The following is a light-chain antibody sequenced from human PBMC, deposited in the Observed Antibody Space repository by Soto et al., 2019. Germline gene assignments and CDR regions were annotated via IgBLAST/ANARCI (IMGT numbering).Light chain of an antibody. CDR3: QQRSSWPRT. CDR1: QNISYL. V-gene: IGKV3-11*01. J-gene: IGKJ1*01. CDR2: DVS. Sequence: IVLTQSPATLSLSPWERATLSCSASQNISYLLIWYQQKPGEAHRLIIYDVSNRATGIPARFSGRGSGTDFTLTISSLEPEDFAVYYCQQRSSWPRTFGQGTKVDIK.